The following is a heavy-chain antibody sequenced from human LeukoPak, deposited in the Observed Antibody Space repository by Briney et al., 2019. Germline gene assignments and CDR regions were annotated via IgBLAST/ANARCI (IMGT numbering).Heavy chain of an antibody. V-gene: IGHV4-34*01. J-gene: IGHJ4*02. CDR2: INHSGST. CDR3: ARGVNSSGWYDSRDYFDY. Sequence: SETLSLTCAVYGRSFSGYYWSWIRQPPGKGLEWIGEINHSGSTNYNPSLKSRVTISVDTSKNQFSLKLSSVTAADTAVYYCARGVNSSGWYDSRDYFDYWGQGTLVTVSS. D-gene: IGHD6-19*01. CDR1: GRSFSGYY.